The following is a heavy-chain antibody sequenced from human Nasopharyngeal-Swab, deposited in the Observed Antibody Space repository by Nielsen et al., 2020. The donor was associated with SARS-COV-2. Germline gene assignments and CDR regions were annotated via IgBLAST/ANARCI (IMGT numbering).Heavy chain of an antibody. J-gene: IGHJ4*02. CDR3: ASLRGSIFVGGFNYFDY. V-gene: IGHV4-39*07. Sequence: RQAPGKGLEWIGSIYYSGSTYYNPSLKSRVTISVDTSKNQFSLKLSSVTAADTAVYYCASLRGSIFVGGFNYFDYWGQGTLVTVSS. D-gene: IGHD3-3*01. CDR2: IYYSGST.